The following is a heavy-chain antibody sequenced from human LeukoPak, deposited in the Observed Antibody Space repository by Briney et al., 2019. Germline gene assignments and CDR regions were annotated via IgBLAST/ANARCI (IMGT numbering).Heavy chain of an antibody. D-gene: IGHD3-10*01. V-gene: IGHV1-46*01. CDR1: GYTFTSYF. J-gene: IGHJ4*02. Sequence: ASVKVSCKASGYTFTSYFMHWVRQAPGQGLEWMGIINPSGGSTSYAQKFQGRVTMTRDTSTSTVYMELSSLRSEDTAVYYCARDPVRGVIDYWGQGTLVTVSS. CDR2: INPSGGST. CDR3: ARDPVRGVIDY.